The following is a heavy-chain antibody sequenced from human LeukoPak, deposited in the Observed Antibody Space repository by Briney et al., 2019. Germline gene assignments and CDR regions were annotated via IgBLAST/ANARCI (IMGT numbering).Heavy chain of an antibody. J-gene: IGHJ4*02. CDR3: ARSLGYSYALDS. D-gene: IGHD5-18*01. CDR1: GFTFSSYN. Sequence: GGSLRLSCAASGFTFSSYNMNWVRQAPGKGLEWVSSISSSSSYIYHADSVKGRFTISRDNTKISLYLRMNSLRAEDTAVYYCARSLGYSYALDSWGQGILVTVSS. CDR2: ISSSSSYI. V-gene: IGHV3-21*01.